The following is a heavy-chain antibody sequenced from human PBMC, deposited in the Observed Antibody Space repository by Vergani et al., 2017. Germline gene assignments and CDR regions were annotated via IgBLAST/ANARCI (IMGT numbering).Heavy chain of an antibody. V-gene: IGHV3-30-3*01. J-gene: IGHJ4*02. CDR3: VRDRGLCAGGRCYTEAWDY. CDR2: ISFDGTNE. D-gene: IGHD2-2*02. CDR1: GFALNRHA. Sequence: QVQLVESGGGVVQPGTSLRLSCVVSGFALNRHAMYWVRQAPGKGLEWVVGISFDGTNEYYPDLVKGRFTISRDIAKYTLYLQVRSLRLEDTGVYHCVRDRGLCAGGRCYTEAWDYWGQGTPVTVSS.